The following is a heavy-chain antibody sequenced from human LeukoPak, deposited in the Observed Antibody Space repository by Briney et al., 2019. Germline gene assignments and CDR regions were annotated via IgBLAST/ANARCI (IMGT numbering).Heavy chain of an antibody. V-gene: IGHV4-30-4*08. Sequence: SETLSLTCTVSGGSISSGHYYWSWIRQPPGKGLEWIGYIYYSGSTYYNPSLKSRVTISVDTSKNQFSLKLSSVTAADTAVYYCARRTYSGGGFDPWGQGTLVTVSS. CDR2: IYYSGST. CDR3: ARRTYSGGGFDP. D-gene: IGHD1-26*01. CDR1: GGSISSGHYY. J-gene: IGHJ5*02.